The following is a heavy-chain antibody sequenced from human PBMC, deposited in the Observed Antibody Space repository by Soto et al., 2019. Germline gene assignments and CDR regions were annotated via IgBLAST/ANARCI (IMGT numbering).Heavy chain of an antibody. V-gene: IGHV3-23*01. CDR3: AKEKSSILWFGEPYFDY. CDR2: ISGSGGST. Sequence: GGSLRLSCAASGFTFSSYAMSWVRQAPGKGLEWVSAISGSGGSTYYADSVKGRFTISRDNSKNTLYLQMNSLRAEDTAVYYCAKEKSSILWFGEPYFDYWGQGTLVTVSS. J-gene: IGHJ4*02. D-gene: IGHD3-10*01. CDR1: GFTFSSYA.